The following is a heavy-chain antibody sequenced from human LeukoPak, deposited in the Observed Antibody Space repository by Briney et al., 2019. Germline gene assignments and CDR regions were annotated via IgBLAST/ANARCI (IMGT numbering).Heavy chain of an antibody. CDR1: GGSISSSSFY. CDR2: IYYSGTT. V-gene: IGHV4-39*07. CDR3: ARVPYRNYYGSRTYYNVNWFDP. J-gene: IGHJ5*02. D-gene: IGHD3-10*01. Sequence: SETLSLTCTVSGGSISSSSFYWGWIRQPPWKGLEWIATIYYSGTTYYNPSLKSRVTISVDTSKNQFSLRVNSVTAADTAMYFCARVPYRNYYGSRTYYNVNWFDPWGQGTLVTVSS.